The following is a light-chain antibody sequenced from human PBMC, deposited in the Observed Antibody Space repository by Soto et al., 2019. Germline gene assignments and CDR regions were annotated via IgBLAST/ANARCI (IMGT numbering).Light chain of an antibody. CDR1: SSDVGGYNY. V-gene: IGLV2-8*01. CDR3: SSYAGSNSVL. CDR2: EVT. Sequence: QSALTQPPSAFGSPGQSVTISCTGMSSDVGGYNYVSWYQQHPGKAPKLMIYEVTKRTSGVPDRFSGSKSGNTASLTVSGLQAEDEADYYCSSYAGSNSVLFGGGTKLSVL. J-gene: IGLJ2*01.